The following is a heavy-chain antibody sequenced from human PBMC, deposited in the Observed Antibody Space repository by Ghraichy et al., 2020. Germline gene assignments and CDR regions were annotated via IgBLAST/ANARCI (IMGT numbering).Heavy chain of an antibody. CDR3: ARVYATLYGMEV. D-gene: IGHD2-8*01. V-gene: IGHV3-11*01. CDR2: ISSSGITI. J-gene: IGHJ6*02. Sequence: GGSLRLSCAASGFRFSDYYMSWIRQAPGKGLEWVSYISSSGITIYYADSVKGRFTSSRDYAKKTLYLQMNSLRAEDTAVYFCARVYATLYGMEVWGQGTTVTVSS. CDR1: GFRFSDYY.